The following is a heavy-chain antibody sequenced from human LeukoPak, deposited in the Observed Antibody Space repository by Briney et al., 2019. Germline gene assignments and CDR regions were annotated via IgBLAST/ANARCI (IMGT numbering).Heavy chain of an antibody. CDR3: ARSPWYYYDSSIGYYFDY. V-gene: IGHV1-2*02. J-gene: IGHJ4*02. CDR1: GYTFTGYY. CDR2: INPNSGGT. Sequence: GASVKVSCKASGYTFTGYYLHWVRQAPGQGLEWMGWINPNSGGTNYAQKFQGRVTMTRDTSISTAYMELSRLRSDDTAVYYCARSPWYYYDSSIGYYFDYWGQGTLVTVSS. D-gene: IGHD3-22*01.